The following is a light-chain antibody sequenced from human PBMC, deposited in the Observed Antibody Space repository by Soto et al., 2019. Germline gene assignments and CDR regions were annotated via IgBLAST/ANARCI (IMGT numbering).Light chain of an antibody. Sequence: QSVLTQPPSVSAAPGQKVSISCSGSTSNIGSDYVSWYQHLPGTAPRLLLYDNNTRPSAIPDRFSGSKSGTSPTLSITGRQSGDEADYYFATWYSSMNGVIFGGGTKLTV. CDR2: DNN. CDR1: TSNIGSDY. J-gene: IGLJ2*01. V-gene: IGLV1-51*01. CDR3: ATWYSSMNGVI.